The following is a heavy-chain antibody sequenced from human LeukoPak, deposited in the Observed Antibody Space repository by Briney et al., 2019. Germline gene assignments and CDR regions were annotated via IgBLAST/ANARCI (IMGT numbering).Heavy chain of an antibody. CDR1: GFTFSSYW. CDR2: IKQDGSEK. CDR3: ARDPYSGSYGNYYYYFMDV. J-gene: IGHJ6*03. Sequence: GGSPRLSCAASGFTFSSYWMSWVRQAPGKGLEWVANIKQDGSEKYYVDSVKGRFTIPRDNAKNSLYLQMNSLRAEDTAVYYCARDPYSGSYGNYYYYFMDVWGKGTTVTISS. V-gene: IGHV3-7*01. D-gene: IGHD1-26*01.